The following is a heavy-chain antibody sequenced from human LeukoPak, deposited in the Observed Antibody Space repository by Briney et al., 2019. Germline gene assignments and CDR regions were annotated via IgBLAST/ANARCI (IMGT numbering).Heavy chain of an antibody. J-gene: IGHJ5*02. CDR3: ARRIQLWLRPSWFDP. D-gene: IGHD5-18*01. V-gene: IGHV4-39*02. CDR2: IYYSGST. CDR1: GGSISSSSYY. Sequence: SETLSLTCTVSGGSISSSSYYWGWIRQPPGKGRGWIGSIYYSGSTYYNPSLKRRVTISADTSKNHFSLKLSSVTAADTAVYYCARRIQLWLRPSWFDPWGQGTLVTVSS.